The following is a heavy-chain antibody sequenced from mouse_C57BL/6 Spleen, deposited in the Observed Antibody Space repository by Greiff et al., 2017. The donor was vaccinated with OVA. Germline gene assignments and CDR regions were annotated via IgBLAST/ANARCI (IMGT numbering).Heavy chain of an antibody. J-gene: IGHJ2*01. Sequence: VQLQESGAELVRPGASVTLSCKASGYTFTDYDMHWVKQTPVHGLEWIGAIDPETGGTAYNQKFKGKAILTADKSSSTAYMELRSLTSEDSAVYYCTRWGVYYFDYWGQGTTLTVSS. CDR1: GYTFTDYD. V-gene: IGHV1-15*01. CDR2: IDPETGGT. CDR3: TRWGVYYFDY.